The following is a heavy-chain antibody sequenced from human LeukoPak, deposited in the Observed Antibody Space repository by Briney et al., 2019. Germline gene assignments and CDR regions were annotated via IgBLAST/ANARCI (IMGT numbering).Heavy chain of an antibody. J-gene: IGHJ4*02. D-gene: IGHD3-22*01. CDR3: ARGDDSGYYDYFDY. CDR1: GFSVSSNY. Sequence: GGSLRLSCAASGFSVSSNYLSWVRQAPGKGLEWVSTIYTGGNTYYAASVKGRFTISRDFSKNTVFLHMNSLRAEDTAMYYCARGDDSGYYDYFDYWGQGALVTVSS. CDR2: IYTGGNT. V-gene: IGHV3-53*01.